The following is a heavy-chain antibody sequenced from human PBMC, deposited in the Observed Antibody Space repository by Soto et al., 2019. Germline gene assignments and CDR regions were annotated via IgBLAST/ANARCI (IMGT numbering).Heavy chain of an antibody. CDR1: GGSISSGGYY. Sequence: SETLSLTCTVSGGSISSGGYYWSWIRQHPGKGLEWIGYIYYSGSTYYNPSLKSRVTISVDTSKNQFSLKLSSVTAADTAVYYCARQGSSSWWGESFDYWGQGTLVTVSS. CDR2: IYYSGST. V-gene: IGHV4-31*03. CDR3: ARQGSSSWWGESFDY. D-gene: IGHD6-13*01. J-gene: IGHJ4*02.